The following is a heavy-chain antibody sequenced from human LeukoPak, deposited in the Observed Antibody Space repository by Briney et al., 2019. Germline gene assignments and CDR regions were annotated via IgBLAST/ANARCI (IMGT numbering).Heavy chain of an antibody. CDR1: GDSISTGGYY. V-gene: IGHV4-31*03. Sequence: PSETLSLTCTVSGDSISTGGYYWAWIRQHRERGLEWIGYIYYSGSTHYNPSLQSRVTISVDTSKNQFSLNLNSVTAADTAVYYCARVGGGYDSGGNNWFDPWGQGTLVTVSS. D-gene: IGHD5-12*01. CDR2: IYYSGST. CDR3: ARVGGGYDSGGNNWFDP. J-gene: IGHJ5*02.